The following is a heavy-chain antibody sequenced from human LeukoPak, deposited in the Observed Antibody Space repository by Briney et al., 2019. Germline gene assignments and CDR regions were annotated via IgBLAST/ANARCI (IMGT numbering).Heavy chain of an antibody. CDR2: INPSGGST. Sequence: ASVKVSCKASGYTFTSYYMHWVRQAPGQGLEWMGIINPSGGSTSYAQKFQGRVTITADESTSTAYMELSSLRSEDTAVYYCARDIGKSGIVGATSTYWGQGTLVTVSS. CDR3: ARDIGKSGIVGATSTY. J-gene: IGHJ4*02. V-gene: IGHV1-46*01. CDR1: GYTFTSYY. D-gene: IGHD1-26*01.